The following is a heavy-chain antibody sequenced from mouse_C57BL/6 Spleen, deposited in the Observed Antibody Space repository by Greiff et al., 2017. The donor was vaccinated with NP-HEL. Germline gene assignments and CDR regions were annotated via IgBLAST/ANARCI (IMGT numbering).Heavy chain of an antibody. Sequence: EVMLVESGGDLVKPGGSLKLSCAASGFTFSSYGMSWVRQTPDKRLEWVATISSGGSYTYYPDSVKGRFTISRDNAKNTLYLQMSSLKSEDTAMYYCARRGDYYGSSDYAMDYWGQGTSVTVSS. CDR1: GFTFSSYG. CDR3: ARRGDYYGSSDYAMDY. CDR2: ISSGGSYT. J-gene: IGHJ4*01. V-gene: IGHV5-6*02. D-gene: IGHD1-1*01.